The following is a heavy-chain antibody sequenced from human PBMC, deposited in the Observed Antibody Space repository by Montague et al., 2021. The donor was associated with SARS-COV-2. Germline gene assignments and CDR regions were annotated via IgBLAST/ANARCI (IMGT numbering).Heavy chain of an antibody. Sequence: PALVKPTQTLTLTCTFSGFSLRTAGTCGSWIRQPPGKAPQWLARIDWDGDKYYSRTLETRVSISTDAAKTQVVLTMTNVDPMDTATYYCARLSGVAPRCYYEGMDVWGQGTAVTVSS. CDR2: IDWDGDK. CDR1: GFSLRTAGTC. CDR3: ARLSGVAPRCYYEGMDV. V-gene: IGHV2-70*11. J-gene: IGHJ6*02. D-gene: IGHD7-27*01.